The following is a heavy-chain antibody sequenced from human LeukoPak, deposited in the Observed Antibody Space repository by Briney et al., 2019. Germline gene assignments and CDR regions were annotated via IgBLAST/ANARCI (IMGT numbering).Heavy chain of an antibody. Sequence: PGRSLRLSCTTAGFTFGDYAMSWVRQAPGKGLEWVGFIRSKAYGGTTDTAASVTGRFTILRDDSNSIAHLQMNSLKTEDAAVYYCTRALESNTGWYIHFHWGQGTVVTVSS. CDR1: GFTFGDYA. CDR3: TRALESNTGWYIHFH. J-gene: IGHJ4*02. CDR2: IRSKAYGGTT. D-gene: IGHD6-19*01. V-gene: IGHV3-49*04.